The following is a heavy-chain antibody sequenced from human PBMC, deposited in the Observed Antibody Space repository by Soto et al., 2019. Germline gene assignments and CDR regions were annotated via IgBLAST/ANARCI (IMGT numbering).Heavy chain of an antibody. Sequence: GASVKVSCKASGGTFSSYAISWVRQAPGQGLEWMGGIIPIFGTANYAQKFQGRVTITADKSTSTAYMELSSLRSEDTAVCYCASSTKPGYSGYDLSGYYGMDVWGQGTTVTVSS. CDR1: GGTFSSYA. V-gene: IGHV1-69*06. CDR2: IIPIFGTA. J-gene: IGHJ6*02. CDR3: ASSTKPGYSGYDLSGYYGMDV. D-gene: IGHD5-12*01.